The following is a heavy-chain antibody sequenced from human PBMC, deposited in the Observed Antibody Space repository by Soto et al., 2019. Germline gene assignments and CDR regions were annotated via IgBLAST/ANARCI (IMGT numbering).Heavy chain of an antibody. CDR2: INAGNGNT. J-gene: IGHJ3*02. Sequence: ASVKVSCKASGYTFTSYAMHWVRQAPGQRLEWMGWINAGNGNTKYSQKFQGRVTITRDTSASTAYMELSSLRSEDTAVYYCARGHGYGGNSDAFGIWGQGTVVTVSS. D-gene: IGHD4-17*01. CDR3: ARGHGYGGNSDAFGI. V-gene: IGHV1-3*01. CDR1: GYTFTSYA.